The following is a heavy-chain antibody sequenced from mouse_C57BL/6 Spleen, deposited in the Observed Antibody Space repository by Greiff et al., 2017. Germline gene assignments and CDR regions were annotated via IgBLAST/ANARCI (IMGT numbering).Heavy chain of an antibody. D-gene: IGHD2-5*01. V-gene: IGHV1-50*01. CDR1: GYTFTSYW. Sequence: QVQLQQPGAELVKPGASVKLSCKASGYTFTSYWMQWVKQRPGQGLEWIGEIDPSDSYTNYNQKFKGKATLTVDTSSSTAYMQLSSLTSEDSAVYYCARGSNYGAWFAYWGQGTLVTVSA. CDR3: ARGSNYGAWFAY. J-gene: IGHJ3*01. CDR2: IDPSDSYT.